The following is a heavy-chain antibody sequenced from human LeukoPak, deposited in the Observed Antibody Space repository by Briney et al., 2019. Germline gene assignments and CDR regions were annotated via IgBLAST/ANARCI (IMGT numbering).Heavy chain of an antibody. Sequence: PGGSLRLSCAASGFTVSSNYMSWVRQAPGKGLEWVSVIYSGGSTYYADSVKGRFTISRDNAKRSLYLQMNSLRAEDTAVYYCARDGELGSPADAFDIWGQGTMVTVSS. CDR2: IYSGGST. CDR3: ARDGELGSPADAFDI. CDR1: GFTVSSNY. V-gene: IGHV3-66*01. J-gene: IGHJ3*02. D-gene: IGHD1-26*01.